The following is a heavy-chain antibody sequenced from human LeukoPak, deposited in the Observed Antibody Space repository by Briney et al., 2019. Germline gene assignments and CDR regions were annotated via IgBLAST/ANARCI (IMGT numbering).Heavy chain of an antibody. V-gene: IGHV4-61*02. CDR3: ATVFTDLDAFDI. D-gene: IGHD3-16*01. CDR1: GGSISSGSYY. J-gene: IGHJ3*02. CDR2: IYTSGST. Sequence: TLSLTCTVSGGSISSGSYYWSWIRQPAGKGLEWIGRIYTSGSTNYNPSLKSRVTISVDTSKNQFSLKLSSVTAADTAVYYCATVFTDLDAFDIWGQGTMVTVSS.